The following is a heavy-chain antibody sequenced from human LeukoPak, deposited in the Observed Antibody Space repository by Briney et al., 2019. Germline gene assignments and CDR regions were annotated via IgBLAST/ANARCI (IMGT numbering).Heavy chain of an antibody. CDR3: ARGLIDYYFAMDV. Sequence: PGASVKVSCKASGGTFSSYAISWVRQAPGQGLEWMGGIIPIFGTANYAQKFQGRVTVTRDTSTSTVYMELSSLRSEDTAVYYCARGLIDYYFAMDVWGQGTTVTVSS. CDR1: GGTFSSYA. J-gene: IGHJ6*02. V-gene: IGHV1-69*05. D-gene: IGHD3-16*01. CDR2: IIPIFGTA.